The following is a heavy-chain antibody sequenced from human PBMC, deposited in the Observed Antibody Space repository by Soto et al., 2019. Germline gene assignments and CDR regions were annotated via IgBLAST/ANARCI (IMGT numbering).Heavy chain of an antibody. D-gene: IGHD3-3*01. CDR2: IVPNVGTV. V-gene: IGHV1-69*06. J-gene: IGHJ4*02. Sequence: SVKVSCKSSGGTFSSFINYPINWVRQAPGQGLEWMGGIVPNVGTVNYAQKFRGKVTITADKSTGTAYLQWSSLKASDTAMYYCARQSYYDFWSGHYDLDYWGQGTLVTVSS. CDR1: GGTFSSFINYP. CDR3: ARQSYYDFWSGHYDLDY.